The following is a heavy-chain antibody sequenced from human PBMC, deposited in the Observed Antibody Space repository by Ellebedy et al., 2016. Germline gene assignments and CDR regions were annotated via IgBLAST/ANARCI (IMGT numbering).Heavy chain of an antibody. CDR1: GLPFSTFF. D-gene: IGHD3-16*01. V-gene: IGHV3-23*01. Sequence: GESLKISXAVSGLPFSTFFMSWVRQAPGKGLEWVATISANGDKRDLADSVQGRFTISRDNFRNTLHLQMNSLRGEDTAVYYCARGVGGTSLNWFDPWGQGTLVTVSS. CDR2: ISANGDKR. CDR3: ARGVGGTSLNWFDP. J-gene: IGHJ5*02.